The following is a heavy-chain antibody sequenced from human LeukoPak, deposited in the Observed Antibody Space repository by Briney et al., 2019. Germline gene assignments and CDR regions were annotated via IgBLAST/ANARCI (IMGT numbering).Heavy chain of an antibody. CDR3: TRGLVV. D-gene: IGHD2-2*01. J-gene: IGHJ4*02. Sequence: QPGGSLRLSCAASGFTFSSYGMHWVCQAPGKGLEWVTFIEYDGKNKYYADSVKGRFTISRDNSKNTVHLQMNSLRDEDTAIYYCTRGLVVWGQGALVTVSS. CDR1: GFTFSSYG. V-gene: IGHV3-33*05. CDR2: IEYDGKNK.